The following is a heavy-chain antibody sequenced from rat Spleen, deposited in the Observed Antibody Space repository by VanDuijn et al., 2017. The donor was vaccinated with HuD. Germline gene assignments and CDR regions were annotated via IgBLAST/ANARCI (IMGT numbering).Heavy chain of an antibody. CDR2: ISYDGNNA. D-gene: IGHD1-11*01. CDR3: ARQRGRTYFFDS. CDR1: GFTFSDYN. V-gene: IGHV5-7*01. Sequence: EVQLVKSGGGLVQPGRSLKLSCAASGFTFSDYNMAWVRQAPKKSLEWVATISYDGNNAYYRDSLKGRFSISRDNAKTTLYLQMDSLRSEDTATYYCARQRGRTYFFDSWGQGVMVTVSS. J-gene: IGHJ2*01.